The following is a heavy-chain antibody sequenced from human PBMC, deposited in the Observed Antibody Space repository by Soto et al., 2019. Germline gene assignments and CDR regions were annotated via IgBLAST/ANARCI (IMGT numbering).Heavy chain of an antibody. D-gene: IGHD3-10*01. CDR3: ARSTMVRGVIIMFDY. V-gene: IGHV4-34*01. CDR2: INHSGST. CDR1: GGSFSGYY. Sequence: SETLSLTCAVYGGSFSGYYWSWIRQPPGKGLEWIGEINHSGSTNYNPSLKSRVTISVDTSKNQFSLKLSSVTAADTAVYYCARSTMVRGVIIMFDYWGQGTLVTVSS. J-gene: IGHJ4*02.